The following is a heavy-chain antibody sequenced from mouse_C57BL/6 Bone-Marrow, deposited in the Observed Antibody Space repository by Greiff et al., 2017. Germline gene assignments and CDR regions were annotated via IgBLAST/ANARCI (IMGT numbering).Heavy chain of an antibody. Sequence: QVQLQQPGAELVKPGASVQMSCKASGYTFTSYWITWVKQRPGQGLEWIGDIYPGSGSTNYNEKFKSKATLTVDTSSSTAYMQLSSLTSEDSAVYYCAVITTPHYYAMDYWGQGTSVTVSS. J-gene: IGHJ4*01. CDR3: AVITTPHYYAMDY. CDR2: IYPGSGST. D-gene: IGHD1-1*01. V-gene: IGHV1-55*01. CDR1: GYTFTSYW.